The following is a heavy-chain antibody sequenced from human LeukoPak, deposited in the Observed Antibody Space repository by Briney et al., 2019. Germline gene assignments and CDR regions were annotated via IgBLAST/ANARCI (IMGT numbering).Heavy chain of an antibody. J-gene: IGHJ4*02. Sequence: SGGSLRLSCAASGFTFSGYSMNWVRQAPGKGLEWVSYISSSSSTIYYADSVKGRFTISRDNAKNSLYLQMNSLRAEDTAVYYCARDKIVGATVLDYWGQGSLVTVSS. V-gene: IGHV3-48*01. CDR3: ARDKIVGATVLDY. CDR1: GFTFSGYS. D-gene: IGHD1-26*01. CDR2: ISSSSSTI.